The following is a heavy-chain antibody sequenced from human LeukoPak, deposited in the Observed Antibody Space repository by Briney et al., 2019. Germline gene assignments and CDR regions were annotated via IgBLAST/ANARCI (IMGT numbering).Heavy chain of an antibody. V-gene: IGHV3-30-3*01. CDR2: ISYDGSNK. Sequence: GGSLRLSCAASGFTFSSYAMHWVRQAPGKGLEWVAVISYDGSNKYYADSVKGRFTISRDNSKNTLYLQMNSLRAEDTAAYYCARDRGYYGSGSYQNYWGQGTLVTVSS. J-gene: IGHJ4*02. CDR3: ARDRGYYGSGSYQNY. D-gene: IGHD3-10*01. CDR1: GFTFSSYA.